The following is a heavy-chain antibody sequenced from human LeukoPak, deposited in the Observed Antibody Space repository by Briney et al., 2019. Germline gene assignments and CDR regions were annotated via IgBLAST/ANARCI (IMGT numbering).Heavy chain of an antibody. V-gene: IGHV1-69*04. CDR1: GYTFTSYA. CDR2: IIPILGIA. D-gene: IGHD2-15*01. CDR3: ARGYCSGGSCFGYFDY. Sequence: GASVKVSCKASGYTFTSYAISWVRQAPGQGLEWMGRIIPILGIANYAQKFQGRVTITADKSTSTAYMELSSLRSEDTAVYYCARGYCSGGSCFGYFDYWGQGTLVTVSS. J-gene: IGHJ4*02.